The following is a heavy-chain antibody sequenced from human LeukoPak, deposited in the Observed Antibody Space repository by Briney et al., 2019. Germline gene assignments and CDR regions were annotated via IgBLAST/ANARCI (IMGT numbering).Heavy chain of an antibody. V-gene: IGHV3-7*04. CDR2: IRSDGDEK. J-gene: IGHJ4*02. CDR1: GFSFSNYW. CDR3: ASDNFCFDCPPLDH. Sequence: GGSLRLSCSVSGFSFSNYWMSWVRQAPGKGLEWVANIRSDGDEKTYVGSVKGRFTISRDNAKNSLYLQMDRLRAEDTAVYYCASDNFCFDCPPLDHWGQGTPVTVSS. D-gene: IGHD3-9*01.